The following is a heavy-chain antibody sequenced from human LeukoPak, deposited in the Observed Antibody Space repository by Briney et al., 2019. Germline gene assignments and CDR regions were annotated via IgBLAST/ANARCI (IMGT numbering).Heavy chain of an antibody. CDR1: GYTFTGYY. V-gene: IGHV1-2*02. Sequence: ASVKVSCKASGYTFTGYYMHWVRQAPGQGLEWMGWINPNSGGTNYAQKFQGRVTMTRDTSISTAYMELSRLRSDDTAVYYCVRDLYGDYGSADYWGQGTLVTVSS. D-gene: IGHD4-17*01. CDR3: VRDLYGDYGSADY. CDR2: INPNSGGT. J-gene: IGHJ4*02.